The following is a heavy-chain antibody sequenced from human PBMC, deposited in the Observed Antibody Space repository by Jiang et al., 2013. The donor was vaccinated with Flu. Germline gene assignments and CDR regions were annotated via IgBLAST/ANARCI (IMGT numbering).Heavy chain of an antibody. D-gene: IGHD3-10*01. Sequence: PGLVKPSETLSLTCSVSDDSIRTSRYYWGWIRQTPGKGLEWIGSIYYSGTTYYNPSLKSRVTISVDTSKNHFSLRLNSMTAADTAIYYCTRLLWDVTVGRRYLDNWG. CDR3: TRLLWDVTVGRRYLDN. CDR1: DDSIRTSRYY. J-gene: IGHJ4*01. CDR2: IYYSGTT. V-gene: IGHV4-39*02.